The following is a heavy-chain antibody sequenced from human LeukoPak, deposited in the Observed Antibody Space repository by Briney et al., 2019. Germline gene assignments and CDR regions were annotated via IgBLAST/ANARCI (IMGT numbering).Heavy chain of an antibody. D-gene: IGHD1-14*01. CDR1: GFTFSDTY. CDR2: ISPSGTDI. CDR3: TRDPRNLDY. J-gene: IGHJ4*02. Sequence: GGSLRLSCAVSGFTFSDTYMTWIRQAPGKGLESLSYISPSGTDISYADSVKRRFTISRDNAKNSLYLQMNSLRVEDTAVYYCTRDPRNLDYWGQGTLVTVSS. V-gene: IGHV3-11*01.